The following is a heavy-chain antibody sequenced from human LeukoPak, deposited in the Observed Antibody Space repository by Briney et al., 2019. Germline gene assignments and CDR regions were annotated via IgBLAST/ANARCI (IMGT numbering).Heavy chain of an antibody. Sequence: SETLSLTCAVYGGSFSGYYWSWIRQPPGKGLEWIGEINHSGSTNYNPSLKSRVTISVDTSENQFSLKLSSVTAADTAVYYCARGLTNWNYLDYWGQGTLVTVSS. V-gene: IGHV4-34*01. CDR2: INHSGST. J-gene: IGHJ4*02. D-gene: IGHD1-1*01. CDR1: GGSFSGYY. CDR3: ARGLTNWNYLDY.